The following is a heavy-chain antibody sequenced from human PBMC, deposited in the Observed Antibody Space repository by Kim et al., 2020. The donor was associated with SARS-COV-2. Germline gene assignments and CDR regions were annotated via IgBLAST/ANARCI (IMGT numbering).Heavy chain of an antibody. J-gene: IGHJ4*02. D-gene: IGHD3-22*01. Sequence: SVKVSCKASGGTFSSYAINWVRQAPGQGLEWMGGIIPIFGTANYAQKFQGRVTITADESTSTAYMELSSLRSEDTAVYYCARGTLIYDNTGYHDTSWRVFDYWGQGTLVTVSS. CDR1: GGTFSSYA. V-gene: IGHV1-69*13. CDR3: ARGTLIYDNTGYHDTSWRVFDY. CDR2: IIPIFGTA.